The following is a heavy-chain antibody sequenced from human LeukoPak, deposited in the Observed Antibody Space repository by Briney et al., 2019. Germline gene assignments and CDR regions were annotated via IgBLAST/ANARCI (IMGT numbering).Heavy chain of an antibody. Sequence: GGSLRLSCAASGFTFGSYWMHWVRQAPGKGLVWVSRINSDGSSTIYADSVQGRFTISRDNAKNTLYLQMNSLRAEDTAVYYCARDGVYSLDYWGQGTLVTVPS. D-gene: IGHD2-21*01. J-gene: IGHJ4*02. CDR3: ARDGVYSLDY. V-gene: IGHV3-74*01. CDR2: INSDGSST. CDR1: GFTFGSYW.